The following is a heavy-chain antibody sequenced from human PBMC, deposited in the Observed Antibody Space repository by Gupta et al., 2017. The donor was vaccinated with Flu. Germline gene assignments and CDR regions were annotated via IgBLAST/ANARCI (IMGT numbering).Heavy chain of an antibody. Sequence: QVQLVASGGGVVQPGRSLRLSCAASGFTLGSYRIPWVRQAPGKGLEWVAVISYDGSNKYYADSVKGRFTISRDNSKNTLYLQMNSLRAEDTAVYYCAKPTDTAMVTSWMDYWGQGTLVTVSS. CDR1: GFTLGSYR. J-gene: IGHJ4*02. D-gene: IGHD5-18*01. CDR2: ISYDGSNK. V-gene: IGHV3-30*18. CDR3: AKPTDTAMVTSWMDY.